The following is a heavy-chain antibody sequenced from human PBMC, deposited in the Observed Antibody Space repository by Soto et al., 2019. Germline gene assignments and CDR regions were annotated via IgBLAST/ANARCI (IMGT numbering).Heavy chain of an antibody. J-gene: IGHJ6*03. CDR3: ARVSQGLVTPYMDV. CDR1: GYTFTSYG. D-gene: IGHD3-9*01. V-gene: IGHV1-18*01. CDR2: ISAYNGNT. Sequence: ASVKVSCKASGYTFTSYGISWVRQAPGQGLEWMGWISAYNGNTNYAQKLQGRVTMTTDTSTSTAYMELRSLGSDDTAVYYCARVSQGLVTPYMDVWGKGTTVTVSS.